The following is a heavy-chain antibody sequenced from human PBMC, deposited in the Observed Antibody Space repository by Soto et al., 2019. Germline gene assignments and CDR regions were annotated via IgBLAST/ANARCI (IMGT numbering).Heavy chain of an antibody. D-gene: IGHD2-2*01. J-gene: IGHJ6*02. CDR2: ISSSSSYI. Sequence: GSLSLSCAASGFTFSSYSMNWVRQAPGKGLEWVSSISSSSSYIYYADSVKGRFTISRDNAKNSLYLQMNSLRAEDTAVYYCARDIVVVPAAMSGRYYYYGMDVWGQGTTVTVSS. CDR3: ARDIVVVPAAMSGRYYYYGMDV. V-gene: IGHV3-21*01. CDR1: GFTFSSYS.